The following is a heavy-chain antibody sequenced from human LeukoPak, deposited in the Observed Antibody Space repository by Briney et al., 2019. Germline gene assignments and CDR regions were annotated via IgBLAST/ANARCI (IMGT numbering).Heavy chain of an antibody. CDR2: IKEDGSEK. D-gene: IGHD3-16*01. Sequence: GGSLRLSCAVSGFTFSSYWMTWVRQAPGKGLEWVAKIKEDGSEKYYVDSVKGRFTVSRDNVKNSLFLQMNSLRVEDTATYYCARLHSAVYYGDAFDIWGQGTMVTVSS. V-gene: IGHV3-7*03. CDR1: GFTFSSYW. CDR3: ARLHSAVYYGDAFDI. J-gene: IGHJ3*02.